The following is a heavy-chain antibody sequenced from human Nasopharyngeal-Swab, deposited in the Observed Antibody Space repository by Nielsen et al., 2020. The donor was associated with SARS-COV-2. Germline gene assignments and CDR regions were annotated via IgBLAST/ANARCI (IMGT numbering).Heavy chain of an antibody. J-gene: IGHJ4*02. CDR1: GFIFSASA. Sequence: GESLKISCAASGFIFSASAIHWVRQASGKGLEWVGRIGDKDHNYATTYGASVQGRFTISRDDSKNTEFLQMDSLKTEDTALYYCTTDFYFDYWGQGTLVTVSS. CDR2: IGDKDHNYAT. CDR3: TTDFYFDY. V-gene: IGHV3-73*01.